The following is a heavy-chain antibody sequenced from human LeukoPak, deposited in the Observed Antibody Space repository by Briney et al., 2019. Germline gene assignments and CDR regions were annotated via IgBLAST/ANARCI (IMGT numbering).Heavy chain of an antibody. J-gene: IGHJ6*02. CDR1: GGTFSSYA. CDR2: IIPIFGTA. Sequence: ASVKVSCKASGGTFSSYAISWVRQAPGQGLEWMGGIIPIFGTANYAQKFQGRVTITADESTSTAYVELSSLRSEDTAVYYCARSMDPYYYYYGMDVWGQGTTVTVSS. V-gene: IGHV1-69*13. D-gene: IGHD2-8*01. CDR3: ARSMDPYYYYYGMDV.